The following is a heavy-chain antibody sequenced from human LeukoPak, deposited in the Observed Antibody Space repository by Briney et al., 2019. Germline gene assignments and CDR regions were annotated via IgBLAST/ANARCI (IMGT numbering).Heavy chain of an antibody. CDR2: IKRDGSEK. CDR1: GFTFSSYW. V-gene: IGHV3-7*01. CDR3: AREGFPTNY. D-gene: IGHD5-12*01. Sequence: PGGSLRLSCAASGFTFSSYWMSWGRRAPGKGLEWVANIKRDGSEKYYVDSVNGRFTISRDNAKNSLYLQMNSLRTEDTAVYYCAREGFPTNYWGQGTLVTVSS. J-gene: IGHJ4*02.